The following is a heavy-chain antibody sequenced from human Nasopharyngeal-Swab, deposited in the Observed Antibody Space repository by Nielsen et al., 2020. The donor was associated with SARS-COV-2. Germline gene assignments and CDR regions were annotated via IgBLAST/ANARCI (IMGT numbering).Heavy chain of an antibody. CDR3: ARPTVVTPPSYYYYYMDV. CDR2: IIPIFGTA. V-gene: IGHV1-69*01. Sequence: WVRQAPGQGLEWMGGIIPIFGTANYAQKFQGRVTITADESTSTAYTELSSLRSEDTAVYYCARPTVVTPPSYYYYYMDVWGKGTTVTVSS. D-gene: IGHD4-23*01. J-gene: IGHJ6*03.